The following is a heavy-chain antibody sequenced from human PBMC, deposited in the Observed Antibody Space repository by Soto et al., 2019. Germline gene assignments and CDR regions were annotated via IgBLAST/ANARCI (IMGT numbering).Heavy chain of an antibody. D-gene: IGHD3-3*01. Sequence: PSETLSLTCTVPGGSISSGGYYWSWIRQHPGKGLEWIGYIYYSGSTYYNPSLKSRVTISVDTSKNQFSLKLSSVTAADTAVYYCARVLEWLPDYWGQGTLVTVSS. CDR1: GGSISSGGYY. V-gene: IGHV4-31*03. CDR3: ARVLEWLPDY. CDR2: IYYSGST. J-gene: IGHJ4*02.